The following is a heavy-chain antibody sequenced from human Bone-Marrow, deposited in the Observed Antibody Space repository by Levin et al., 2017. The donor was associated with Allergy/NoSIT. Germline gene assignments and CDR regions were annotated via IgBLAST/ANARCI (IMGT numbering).Heavy chain of an antibody. CDR1: SGSINRYY. D-gene: IGHD6-19*01. V-gene: IGHV4-59*01. CDR3: ASSLISGWSYYFDY. Sequence: GSLRLSCTVSSGSINRYYWNWIRQPPGKGLEWIGYIPYSGSTNYNPSLRSRVSISIDTSKKQFSLKLTSVTAADTAVYYCASSLISGWSYYFDYWGQGTLVTVSS. J-gene: IGHJ4*02. CDR2: IPYSGST.